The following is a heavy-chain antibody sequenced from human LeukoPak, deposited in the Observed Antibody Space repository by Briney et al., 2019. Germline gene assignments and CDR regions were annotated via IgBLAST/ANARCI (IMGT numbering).Heavy chain of an antibody. J-gene: IGHJ4*02. V-gene: IGHV1-18*01. CDR2: ISAYSGNT. Sequence: KPGASVKVSCKASGYTFTSYGISWVRQAPGQGLEWMGWISAYSGNTNYAQKLQGRVTMTTDTSTSTAYMELRSLRSDDTAVYYCARDRARMYYYDSSGWYYFGYWGQGTLVTVSS. CDR1: GYTFTSYG. D-gene: IGHD3-22*01. CDR3: ARDRARMYYYDSSGWYYFGY.